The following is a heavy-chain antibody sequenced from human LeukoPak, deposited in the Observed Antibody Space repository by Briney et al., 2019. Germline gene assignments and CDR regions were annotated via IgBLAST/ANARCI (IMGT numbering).Heavy chain of an antibody. V-gene: IGHV4-4*07. Sequence: PSETLSLTCTVSGGSISSYYWSWIRQPAGKGLEWIGRIYTSGSTNYIPSLKSRVTMSVDTSKNQFSLKLSSVTAADTAVYYCARVNTYYDYVWGSYRYQNFDYWGQGTLVTVSS. D-gene: IGHD3-16*02. J-gene: IGHJ4*02. CDR1: GGSISSYY. CDR2: IYTSGST. CDR3: ARVNTYYDYVWGSYRYQNFDY.